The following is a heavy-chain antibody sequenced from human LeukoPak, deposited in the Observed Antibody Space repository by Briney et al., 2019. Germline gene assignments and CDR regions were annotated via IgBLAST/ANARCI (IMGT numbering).Heavy chain of an antibody. CDR2: IAYSGST. D-gene: IGHD3-22*01. CDR1: GGSGGSRPYY. V-gene: IGHV4-39*01. CDR3: ARLKLRRYYSGNGYYHFDY. J-gene: IGHJ4*02. Sequence: SETLSLTCTVSGGSGGSRPYYWGWIRQSPGKGLEWIGSIAYSGSTYYNPSRKSRGTISVDTSKNQSSLKLNSVTAADTAVYYCARLKLRRYYSGNGYYHFDYWGQGTLVTVSS.